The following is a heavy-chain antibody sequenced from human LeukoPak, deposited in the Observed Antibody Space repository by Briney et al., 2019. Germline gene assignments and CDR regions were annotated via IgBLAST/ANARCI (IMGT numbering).Heavy chain of an antibody. V-gene: IGHV3-53*01. Sequence: PGGSLRLSCAASGFTVSSNYMSWVRQAPGKGLEWVSVIYSGGSTYYADSVKGRFTISRDNSKNTLYLQMNSLRAEDTAVYYCARDSSGYYLAAFDIWGQGTMVTVSS. CDR3: ARDSSGYYLAAFDI. D-gene: IGHD3-22*01. J-gene: IGHJ3*02. CDR2: IYSGGST. CDR1: GFTVSSNY.